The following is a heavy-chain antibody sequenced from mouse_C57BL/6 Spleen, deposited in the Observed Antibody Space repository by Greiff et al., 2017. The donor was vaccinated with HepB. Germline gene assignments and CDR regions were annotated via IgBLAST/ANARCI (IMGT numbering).Heavy chain of an antibody. CDR3: TKPKGDDVWVFDY. Sequence: EVQLQQSGTVLARPGASVKMSCKTSGYTFTSYWMHWVKQRPGQGLEWIGAIYPGNSDTSYNQKFKGKAKLTAVTSASTAYMELSSLTNEDSAVYYCTKPKGDDVWVFDYWGQGTTLTVSS. CDR1: GYTFTSYW. J-gene: IGHJ2*01. CDR2: IYPGNSDT. D-gene: IGHD2-12*01. V-gene: IGHV1-5*01.